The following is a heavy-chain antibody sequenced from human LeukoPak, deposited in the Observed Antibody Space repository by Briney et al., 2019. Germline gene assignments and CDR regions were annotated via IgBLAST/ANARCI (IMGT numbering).Heavy chain of an antibody. CDR2: IIPSSGST. CDR1: GYAFTSYH. D-gene: IGHD4-11*01. V-gene: IGHV1-46*01. Sequence: ASVKVSCKSSGYAFTSYHIHWMRQAPGQGLGWMGIIIPSSGSTTYAQKFQGRVTMTRDTSTSTVYMELSSLTSDDTAVYFCARSDYNDYRGLGFWGQGTLVTVSS. J-gene: IGHJ4*02. CDR3: ARSDYNDYRGLGF.